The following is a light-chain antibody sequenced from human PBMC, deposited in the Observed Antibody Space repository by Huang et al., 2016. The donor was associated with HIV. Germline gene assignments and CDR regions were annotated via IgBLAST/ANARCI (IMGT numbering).Light chain of an antibody. V-gene: IGKV3-11*01. CDR2: DAS. J-gene: IGKJ1*01. CDR1: QSVGDY. Sequence: EIVLTQSPATLSLSPGDRATLSCRASQSVGDYLAWYQQKSGQTPRLLIYDASNRATGIPARFSGSGSGTDFTLTISSLEPDDFAGYYCQQRSNWATFGQGTKVEI. CDR3: QQRSNWAT.